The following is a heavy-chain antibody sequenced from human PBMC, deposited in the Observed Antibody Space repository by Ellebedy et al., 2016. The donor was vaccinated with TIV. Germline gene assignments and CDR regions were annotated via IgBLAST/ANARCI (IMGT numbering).Heavy chain of an antibody. J-gene: IGHJ4*02. D-gene: IGHD3-16*02. CDR2: ISSSGIYI. CDR3: ARDSNLGYQILFDY. CDR1: GFTFSSYS. Sequence: GESLKISCAASGFTFSSYSMNWVRQAPGKGLEWVSSISSSGIYIYYADSVKGRFTISRDNAKNSLYLQMNSLRAEDTAVYYCARDSNLGYQILFDYWGQGTLVTVSS. V-gene: IGHV3-21*06.